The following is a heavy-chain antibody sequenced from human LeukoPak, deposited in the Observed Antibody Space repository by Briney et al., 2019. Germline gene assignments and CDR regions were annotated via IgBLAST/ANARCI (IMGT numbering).Heavy chain of an antibody. CDR3: ARDGMWFGEFRFDY. CDR2: IYFSGST. Sequence: SETLSLTCTVSGGSISSTTYYWGWIRQPPGKGLEWIGSIYFSGSTYYNPSLKSRVTISVDTYKNQFSLKLSSVTDADTAVYYCARDGMWFGEFRFDYWGQGNLVTVSS. CDR1: GGSISSTTYY. V-gene: IGHV4-39*07. J-gene: IGHJ4*02. D-gene: IGHD3-10*01.